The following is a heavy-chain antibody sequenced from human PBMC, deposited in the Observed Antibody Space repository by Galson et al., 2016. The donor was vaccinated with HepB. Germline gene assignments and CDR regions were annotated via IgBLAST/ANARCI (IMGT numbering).Heavy chain of an antibody. CDR1: GDSISGANW. V-gene: IGHV4-4*02. J-gene: IGHJ3*02. Sequence: ETLSLTCAVSGDSISGANWWSWVRQSPEQGLEWIGEIFHTGTTHYKPSFESRVTISMDQSQNQLSLSLNAVTAADTAVYYCARHTSVPKTRGFDMWGPGTMVIVSS. CDR3: ARHTSVPKTRGFDM. CDR2: IFHTGTT. D-gene: IGHD4-11*01.